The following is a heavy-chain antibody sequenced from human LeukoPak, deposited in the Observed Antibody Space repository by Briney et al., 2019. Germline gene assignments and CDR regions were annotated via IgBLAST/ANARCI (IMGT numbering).Heavy chain of an antibody. V-gene: IGHV4-59*01. CDR1: GGSISSYY. CDR3: ARVSSWPGKYFDY. CDR2: IYYSGST. D-gene: IGHD6-13*01. J-gene: IGHJ4*02. Sequence: TSETLSLTCTVSGGSISSYYWSWIRQPPGKGLEWIGYIYYSGSTNYNPSLKSRVTISVDTSKNQFSLKLSSVTAADTAVYYCARVSSWPGKYFDYWGQGTLVTVSS.